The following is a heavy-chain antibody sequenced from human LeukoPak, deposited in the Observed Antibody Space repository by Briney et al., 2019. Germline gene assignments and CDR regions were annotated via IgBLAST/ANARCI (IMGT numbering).Heavy chain of an antibody. CDR1: GYSISSGYY. D-gene: IGHD5-24*01. CDR2: IYHSGST. V-gene: IGHV4-38-2*01. Sequence: QASDTLSLTCAVSGYSISSGYYWGWIRQPPGKGLEWIGSIYHSGSTYYNPSLKSRVTISVDTSKNQFSLKLSSVTAADTAVYYCARLRMATIDYWGQGTLVTVSS. J-gene: IGHJ4*02. CDR3: ARLRMATIDY.